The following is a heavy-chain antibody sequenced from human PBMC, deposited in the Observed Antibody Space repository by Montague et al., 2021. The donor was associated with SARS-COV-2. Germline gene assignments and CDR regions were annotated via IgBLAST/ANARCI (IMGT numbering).Heavy chain of an antibody. D-gene: IGHD3-22*01. Sequence: SLRLSCAASGFTFSDYAMHWVRQAPGKGLEWVAVISYDGSNKYYADSVKGRFTISRDNSKNTLYLQMNNLRAEDTAVYYCASELSTDESSGYYYHLDYWGQGTLVTVSS. CDR2: ISYDGSNK. CDR3: ASELSTDESSGYYYHLDY. J-gene: IGHJ4*02. V-gene: IGHV3-30-3*01. CDR1: GFTFSDYA.